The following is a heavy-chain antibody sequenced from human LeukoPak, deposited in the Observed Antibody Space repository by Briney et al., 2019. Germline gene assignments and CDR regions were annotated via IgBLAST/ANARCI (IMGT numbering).Heavy chain of an antibody. Sequence: SETLSLTCSVSGGSISRTAYYWGWIRQPPGKGLGWIGSIYYTGITYYNPSLESRVTISLDTSRNQFSLKLNSVTAPETAVYYCVGRRGDGDYRPEYWGQGTLVTVSS. CDR2: IYYTGIT. V-gene: IGHV4-39*01. D-gene: IGHD4-17*01. J-gene: IGHJ4*02. CDR1: GGSISRTAYY. CDR3: VGRRGDGDYRPEY.